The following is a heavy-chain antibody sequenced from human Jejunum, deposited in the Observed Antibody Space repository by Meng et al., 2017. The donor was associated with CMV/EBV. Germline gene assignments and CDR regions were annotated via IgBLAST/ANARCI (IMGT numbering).Heavy chain of an antibody. CDR3: ARGTGSGSWLIDS. D-gene: IGHD6-13*01. CDR2: IPFDGNNE. Sequence: ASGFTVSSYAMHWVRQAPGKGLEWVAVIPFDGNNEHYADSVKGRFTISRDNSKNTLYLQVNSLRLEDTGVYYCARGTGSGSWLIDSWGQGTLVTVSS. CDR1: GFTVSSYA. J-gene: IGHJ4*02. V-gene: IGHV3-30*04.